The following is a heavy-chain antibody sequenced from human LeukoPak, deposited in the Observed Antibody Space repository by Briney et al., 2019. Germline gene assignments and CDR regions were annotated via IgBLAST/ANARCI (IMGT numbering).Heavy chain of an antibody. Sequence: GGSLRLSCAASGLIFSRYWMHWVRQPPGKGLGYIACINTEGISTSYADSAKGRFTISRDNAKHTLYLQMDSLRAEDTAVYYCARSRTYGDYGRGLDYWGQGTLVTVSS. D-gene: IGHD4-17*01. V-gene: IGHV3-74*01. CDR2: INTEGIST. CDR3: ARSRTYGDYGRGLDY. J-gene: IGHJ4*02. CDR1: GLIFSRYW.